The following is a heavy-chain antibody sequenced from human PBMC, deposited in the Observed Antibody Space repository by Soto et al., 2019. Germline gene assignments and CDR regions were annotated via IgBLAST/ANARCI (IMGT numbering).Heavy chain of an antibody. CDR2: IYYSGST. D-gene: IGHD3-3*01. V-gene: IGHV4-59*01. CDR3: ARDRYYDFWSGYYNAWIDP. Sequence: SETLSLTCTVSGGSISSYYWSWIRQPPGKGLEWIGYIYYSGSTNYNPSLKSRVTISVDTSKNQFSLKLSSVTAADTAVYYCARDRYYDFWSGYYNAWIDPWGQGTLVTVAS. CDR1: GGSISSYY. J-gene: IGHJ5*02.